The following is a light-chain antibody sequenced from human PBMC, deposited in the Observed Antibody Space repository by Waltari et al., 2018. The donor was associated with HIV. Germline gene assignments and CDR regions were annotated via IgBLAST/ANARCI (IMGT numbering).Light chain of an antibody. J-gene: IGLJ2*01. CDR2: EVS. Sequence: QSALTQPPSASGSPGQSVTISCTGTSSDVGGYNYVSWYQQHPGKAPKLMIYEVSKRPAGVPDLFFGSKSGNTASLTVSGLQAEDEADYYCSSYAGSNNYVVFGGGTKLTVL. CDR1: SSDVGGYNY. V-gene: IGLV2-8*01. CDR3: SSYAGSNNYVV.